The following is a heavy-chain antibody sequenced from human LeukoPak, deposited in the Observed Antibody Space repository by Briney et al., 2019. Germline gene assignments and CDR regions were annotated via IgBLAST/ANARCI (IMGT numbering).Heavy chain of an antibody. D-gene: IGHD2-15*01. CDR2: IYPGDSNT. J-gene: IGHJ4*02. V-gene: IGHV5-51*01. CDR1: GYSFTSFW. CDR3: ARAASEAGGDYYFDS. Sequence: GESLKISCKGSGYSFTSFWIGWVRQMPGKGLEWMGIIYPGDSNTRYSPSFQGQVTISVDRSISTAYLQWSSLKASDTAMYYCARAASEAGGDYYFDSWGQGILVTVSS.